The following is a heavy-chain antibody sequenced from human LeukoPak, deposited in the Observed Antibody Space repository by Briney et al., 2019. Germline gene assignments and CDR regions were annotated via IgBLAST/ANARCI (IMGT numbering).Heavy chain of an antibody. J-gene: IGHJ6*02. CDR1: GYTFTSYG. D-gene: IGHD3-10*01. V-gene: IGHV1-18*01. Sequence: ASVKVSCKASGYTFTSYGISWVRQAPGQGLEWMGWINAYNGNTNYAQKLQGRVTMTTDTSTSTAYMELRSLRSEDTAVYYCSIRYGSGSYYNAYYYYYYGMDVWGQGTTVTVSS. CDR2: INAYNGNT. CDR3: SIRYGSGSYYNAYYYYYYGMDV.